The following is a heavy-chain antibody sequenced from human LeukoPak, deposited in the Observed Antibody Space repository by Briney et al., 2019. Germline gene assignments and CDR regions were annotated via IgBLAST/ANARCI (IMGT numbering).Heavy chain of an antibody. CDR2: ISTSGRAI. D-gene: IGHD3-22*01. Sequence: GGSLRLSCAASGFTFSNYNMNWVPQAPGKGLEGVSYISTSGRAIFYADSVKGRFTISRDNAKNSLFLQMNSLRDEDTAVYYCARVPLYDRSGYYFDYWGLGTLVTVSS. CDR3: ARVPLYDRSGYYFDY. J-gene: IGHJ4*02. CDR1: GFTFSNYN. V-gene: IGHV3-48*02.